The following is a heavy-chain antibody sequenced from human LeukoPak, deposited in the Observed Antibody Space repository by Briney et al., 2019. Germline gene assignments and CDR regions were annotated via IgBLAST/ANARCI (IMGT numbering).Heavy chain of an antibody. CDR2: INHSGST. D-gene: IGHD3-10*01. CDR3: AAYYYGSGSSPGFFDP. V-gene: IGHV4-34*01. J-gene: IGHJ5*02. Sequence: KPSETLSLTCAVYGGSFSGYYWSWIRQPPGKGLEWIGEINHSGSTNYNPSLRSRVTISVDTSKGQFSLKLTSVTAADTAVYYCAAYYYGSGSSPGFFDPWGHGTLVTVSS. CDR1: GGSFSGYY.